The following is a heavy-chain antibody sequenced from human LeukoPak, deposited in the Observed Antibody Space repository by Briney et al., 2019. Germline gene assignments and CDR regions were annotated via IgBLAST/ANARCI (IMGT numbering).Heavy chain of an antibody. V-gene: IGHV3-15*01. D-gene: IGHD3-16*02. Sequence: GGSLRLSCAASGFTFSNAWMSWVRQAPGKGLEWVGRIKSKTVGGTTDYAAPVKGRFTISRDDSKNTLYLQMNSLKTEDTAVYYCTTASYYDYVWGSYPMYYFDYWGQGTLVTVSS. CDR2: IKSKTVGGTT. CDR1: GFTFSNAW. CDR3: TTASYYDYVWGSYPMYYFDY. J-gene: IGHJ4*02.